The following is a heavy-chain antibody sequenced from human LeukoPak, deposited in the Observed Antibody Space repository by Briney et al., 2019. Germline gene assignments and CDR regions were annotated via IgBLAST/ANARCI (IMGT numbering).Heavy chain of an antibody. J-gene: IGHJ4*02. Sequence: GGSLRLSCVASGFTFSSYVMHWVRQAPGKGLEWVAIISYDGSNEYYADSVKGRFTISRDNSKNTLYLQMNSLRAEDTAVYYCATLGALDYWGQGTLVTVSS. CDR3: ATLGALDY. CDR2: ISYDGSNE. CDR1: GFTFSSYV. D-gene: IGHD1-26*01. V-gene: IGHV3-30*04.